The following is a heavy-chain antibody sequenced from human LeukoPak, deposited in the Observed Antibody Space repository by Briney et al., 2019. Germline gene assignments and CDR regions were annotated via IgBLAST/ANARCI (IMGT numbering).Heavy chain of an antibody. Sequence: SGGSLRLSCAASGFTFSSYLMSWVRQAPGKGLEWVANIKQDGSEKNYVDSVKGRFTISRDNAKSSLYLQMNSLRVEDTALYYCAVIVAAGTGGFDSWGQGTLVTVSS. CDR3: AVIVAAGTGGFDS. CDR1: GFTFSSYL. V-gene: IGHV3-7*01. D-gene: IGHD6-13*01. J-gene: IGHJ4*02. CDR2: IKQDGSEK.